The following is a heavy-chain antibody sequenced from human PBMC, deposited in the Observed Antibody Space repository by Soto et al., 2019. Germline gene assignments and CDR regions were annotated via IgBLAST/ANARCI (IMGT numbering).Heavy chain of an antibody. CDR3: ARDDVSMVTTFLDY. D-gene: IGHD2-21*02. CDR2: IWHDGSNE. Sequence: VQLVESGGGVVQPGRSLRLSCAASGFPFNNYAMHWVRQAPGKGLEWVAVIWHDGSNEHYADSVKGRFRIARDNSNNTLYLQMNSLRGEDTALYYCARDDVSMVTTFLDYWGLGTLVTVSS. V-gene: IGHV3-33*01. J-gene: IGHJ4*02. CDR1: GFPFNNYA.